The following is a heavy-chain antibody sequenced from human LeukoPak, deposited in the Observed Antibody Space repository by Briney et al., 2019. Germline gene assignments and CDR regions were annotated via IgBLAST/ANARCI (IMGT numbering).Heavy chain of an antibody. CDR2: INHSGST. Sequence: GSLRLSCTASRFTFSTYGMHWVRQPPGKGLEWIGEINHSGSTNYNPSLKSRVTISVDTSKNQFSLKLSSVTAADTAVYYCARGPTAARPLDYWGQGTLVTVSS. CDR3: ARGPTAARPLDY. J-gene: IGHJ4*02. CDR1: RFTFSTYG. D-gene: IGHD6-6*01. V-gene: IGHV4-34*01.